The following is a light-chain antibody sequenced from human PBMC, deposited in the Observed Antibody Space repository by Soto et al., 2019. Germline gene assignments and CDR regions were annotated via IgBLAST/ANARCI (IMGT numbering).Light chain of an antibody. J-gene: IGKJ5*01. CDR3: QQYNNWPPVT. V-gene: IGKV3-15*01. CDR2: GAF. CDR1: QSVSSN. Sequence: EIVMTQSPVTLSVSPGERVTLSCRASQSVSSNLAWYQQKPGQAPSLLIYGAFTRATGIPARFSGTGSGTEFTLTISSLQSEDFALYYCQQYNNWPPVTFGQGTRLEIK.